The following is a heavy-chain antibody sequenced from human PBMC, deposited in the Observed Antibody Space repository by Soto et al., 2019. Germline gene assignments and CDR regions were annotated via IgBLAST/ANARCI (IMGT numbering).Heavy chain of an antibody. J-gene: IGHJ6*02. CDR3: ARGLNYDASGSPSYGMDV. V-gene: IGHV6-1*01. CDR2: TYYRSKWYN. Sequence: SQTLSLTCAISGDSVSSNSAAWNWIRQSPSRGLEWLGRTYYRSKWYNDYAVSVESRITINPDPSKNQFSLQLTSVTPEDTAIYYCARGLNYDASGSPSYGMDVWGQGTTVTVSS. CDR1: GDSVSSNSAA. D-gene: IGHD3-10*01.